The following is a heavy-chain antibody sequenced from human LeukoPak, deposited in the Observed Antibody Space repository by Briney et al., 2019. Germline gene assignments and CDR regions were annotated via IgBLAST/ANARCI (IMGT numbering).Heavy chain of an antibody. Sequence: PSQTLSLTCTVSGGSISSGSYYWSWIRQPAGKGLEWIGRIYTSGSTNYNPSLKSRVTISVDTSKNQFSLKLSSVTAADTAVYYCARDRYYYDSSGYQHWYFDLWGRGTLVTVSS. CDR1: GGSISSGSYY. D-gene: IGHD3-22*01. CDR2: IYTSGST. CDR3: ARDRYYYDSSGYQHWYFDL. V-gene: IGHV4-61*02. J-gene: IGHJ2*01.